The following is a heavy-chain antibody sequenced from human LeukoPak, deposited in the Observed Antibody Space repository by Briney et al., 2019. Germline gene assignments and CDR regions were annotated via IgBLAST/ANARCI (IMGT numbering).Heavy chain of an antibody. CDR3: ARGLLFSWFDP. V-gene: IGHV4-31*03. J-gene: IGHJ5*02. CDR1: GVSISSGGYY. CDR2: IYYSGST. D-gene: IGHD2-21*02. Sequence: SQTLSLTCTVSGVSISSGGYYWSWIRPHPGKGLAWTGYIYYSGSTYYNPSLKSRVTISVETSKNQFSLKLSSVTAADTAVYYCARGLLFSWFDPWGQGTLVTVSS.